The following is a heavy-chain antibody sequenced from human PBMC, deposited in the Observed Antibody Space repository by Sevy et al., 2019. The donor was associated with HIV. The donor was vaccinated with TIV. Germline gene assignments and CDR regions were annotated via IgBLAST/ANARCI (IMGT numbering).Heavy chain of an antibody. CDR3: VTGGIDDFYPYLDF. CDR2: ISRIGGNT. Sequence: GGSLRLSCAGSGFTFGSYMMNWVRQAPGRGLEWMSRISRIGGNTEYGDSAKGRFTISRDNSKNTVYLQMKDLRAEDNALSNCVTGGIDDFYPYLDFWGQGIMVTVSS. CDR1: GFTFGSYM. J-gene: IGHJ4*02. V-gene: IGHV3-23*01. D-gene: IGHD1-1*01.